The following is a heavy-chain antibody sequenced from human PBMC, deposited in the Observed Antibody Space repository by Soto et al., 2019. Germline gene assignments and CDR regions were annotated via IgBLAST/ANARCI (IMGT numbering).Heavy chain of an antibody. J-gene: IGHJ6*02. D-gene: IGHD6-13*01. CDR1: GFTFSSYA. CDR2: ISYDGSNK. CDR3: ARESAGIAAAIYYYYGMDV. Sequence: PGGSLRLSCAASGFTFSSYAMHWVRQAPGKGLEWVAFISYDGSNKYYADSVKGRFTISRDNSKNTLYLQMNSLRAEDTAVYYCARESAGIAAAIYYYYGMDVWGQGTTVNVS. V-gene: IGHV3-30-3*01.